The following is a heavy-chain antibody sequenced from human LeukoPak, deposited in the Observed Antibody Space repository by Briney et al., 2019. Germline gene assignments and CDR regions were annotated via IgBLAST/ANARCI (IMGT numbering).Heavy chain of an antibody. Sequence: GESLRLSCAASGFTFSSYNMNWVRQAPGKGLEWVSSITSSSIHIFYADSVRGRFTISRDNAKNSLYLQLNSLRAEDTAVYYCARDPYSGAYGDTYYYYMDVWGKGTTVTISS. J-gene: IGHJ6*03. V-gene: IGHV3-21*01. D-gene: IGHD1-26*01. CDR2: ITSSSIHI. CDR1: GFTFSSYN. CDR3: ARDPYSGAYGDTYYYYMDV.